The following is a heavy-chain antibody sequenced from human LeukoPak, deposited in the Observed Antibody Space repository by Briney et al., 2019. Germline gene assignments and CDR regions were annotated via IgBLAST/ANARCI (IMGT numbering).Heavy chain of an antibody. Sequence: WETLSLTCAVYGGSFSGYYWSWIRQPPGKGLEWIGEINHSGSTNYNPSLKSRVTISVDTSKNQFSLKLSSVTAADTAVYYCARVRDYYGSGSYYNSPRRVFDYWGQGTLVTVSS. CDR3: ARVRDYYGSGSYYNSPRRVFDY. V-gene: IGHV4-34*01. J-gene: IGHJ4*02. CDR1: GGSFSGYY. CDR2: INHSGST. D-gene: IGHD3-10*01.